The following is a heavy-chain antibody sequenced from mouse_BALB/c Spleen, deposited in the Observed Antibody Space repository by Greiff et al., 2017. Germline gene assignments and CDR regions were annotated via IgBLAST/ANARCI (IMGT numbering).Heavy chain of an antibody. CDR2: ISYSGST. Sequence: EVQLQQSGPGLVKPSQSLSLTCTVTGYSITSDYAWNWIRQFPGNKLEWMGYISYSGSTSYNPSLKSRISITRDTSKNQFFPQLNSVTTEDTATYYCARRATVVAPYFDYWGQGTTLTVSS. V-gene: IGHV3-2*02. CDR3: ARRATVVAPYFDY. CDR1: GYSITSDYA. J-gene: IGHJ2*01. D-gene: IGHD1-1*01.